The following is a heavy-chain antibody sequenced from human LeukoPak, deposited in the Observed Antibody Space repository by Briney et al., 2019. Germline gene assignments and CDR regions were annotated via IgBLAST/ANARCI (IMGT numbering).Heavy chain of an antibody. CDR3: AKGDMSVTAPHDAFDI. Sequence: GGSLRLSCAASGSTFSSYGMSWVRQAPGKGLEWVSAISGSGGSTYYADSVKGRFTISRDNSKNTLYLQMNSLRAEDTAVYYCAKGDMSVTAPHDAFDIWGQGTMVTVSS. CDR1: GSTFSSYG. J-gene: IGHJ3*02. D-gene: IGHD2-21*02. V-gene: IGHV3-23*01. CDR2: ISGSGGST.